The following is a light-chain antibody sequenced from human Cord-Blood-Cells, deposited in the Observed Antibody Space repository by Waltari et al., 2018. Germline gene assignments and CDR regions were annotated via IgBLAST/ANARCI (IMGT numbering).Light chain of an antibody. CDR1: QSVSSN. Sequence: EIVMSQSPATLSVSPGERATLSCRASQSVSSNLAWYQQNPSKAPRLLISGASTRATGIPARFSVSGSGTEFTLTISSLQSEDFAVYYCQQYNNLPWTFGQGTKVKIK. CDR3: QQYNNLPWT. V-gene: IGKV3-15*01. J-gene: IGKJ1*01. CDR2: GAS.